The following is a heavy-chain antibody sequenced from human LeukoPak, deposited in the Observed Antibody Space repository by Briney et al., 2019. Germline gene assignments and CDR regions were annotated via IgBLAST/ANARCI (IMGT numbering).Heavy chain of an antibody. CDR2: ISSSSSYI. V-gene: IGHV3-21*01. J-gene: IGHJ6*03. CDR1: GFTFSSYS. Sequence: GGSLRLSCAASGFTFSSYSMNWVRQAPGKGLEWVSSISSSSSYIYYADSVKGRFTISRDNSKNTLYLQMNSLRAEDTAVYYCARAFRDYMDVWGKRTTVTVSS. CDR3: ARAFRDYMDV.